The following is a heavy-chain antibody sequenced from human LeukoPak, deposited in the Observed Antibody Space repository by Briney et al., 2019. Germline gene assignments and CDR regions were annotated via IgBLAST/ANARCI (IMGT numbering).Heavy chain of an antibody. CDR2: IYPGDSDT. D-gene: IGHD4-17*01. CDR3: ARLYPPTTVTTGRGPSFYYFDY. CDR1: GYSFTSYW. J-gene: IGHJ4*02. Sequence: NTGESLKISCKGSGYSFTSYWIGWVRQMPGKGLEWMGIIYPGDSDTRYSPSFQGQVTISADKSISTAYLQWSSLKASDTAMYYCARLYPPTTVTTGRGPSFYYFDYWGQGTLVTVSS. V-gene: IGHV5-51*01.